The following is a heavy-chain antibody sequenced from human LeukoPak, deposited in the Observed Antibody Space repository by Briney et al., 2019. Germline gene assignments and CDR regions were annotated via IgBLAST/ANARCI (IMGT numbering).Heavy chain of an antibody. D-gene: IGHD3-22*01. CDR2: ISSSSSYI. CDR3: ASLRITMIVDDALDI. Sequence: GGSLRLSCAASGFTFSSYSMNWVRQAPGKGLEWVSSISSSSSYIYYADSVKGRFTISRDNAKNSLYLQMNSLRAEDTAVYYCASLRITMIVDDALDIWGQGTMVTVSS. V-gene: IGHV3-21*01. CDR1: GFTFSSYS. J-gene: IGHJ3*02.